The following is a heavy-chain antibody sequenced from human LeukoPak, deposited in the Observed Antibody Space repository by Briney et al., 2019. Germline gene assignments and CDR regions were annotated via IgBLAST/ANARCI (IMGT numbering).Heavy chain of an antibody. D-gene: IGHD5-24*01. V-gene: IGHV4-34*01. CDR2: IDHRGDT. CDR3: ARGATISETGYFDF. Sequence: PSETLSLTCAVYGGSFSRYYWSWIRQSPGKGLEWIAEIDHRGDTNYNPSVKSRVAISVDTSKNQFSLKVRSLSAADTAVYYCARGATISETGYFDFWGQGTLVTVSS. J-gene: IGHJ4*03. CDR1: GGSFSRYY.